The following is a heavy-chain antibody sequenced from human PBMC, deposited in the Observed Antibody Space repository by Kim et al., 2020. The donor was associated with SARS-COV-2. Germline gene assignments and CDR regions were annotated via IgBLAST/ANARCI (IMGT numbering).Heavy chain of an antibody. J-gene: IGHJ4*02. Sequence: GGSLRLSCAASGFSFSGYSMSWVRQAPGKGLEWVAAINDGGGQKDYADSVKGRFTISRDNSKNTLYLQMTNLRAEDTAVYYCARSAAAKPLDYWRQGTLVTVS. V-gene: IGHV3-23*01. D-gene: IGHD6-13*01. CDR3: ARSAAAKPLDY. CDR2: INDGGGQK. CDR1: GFSFSGYS.